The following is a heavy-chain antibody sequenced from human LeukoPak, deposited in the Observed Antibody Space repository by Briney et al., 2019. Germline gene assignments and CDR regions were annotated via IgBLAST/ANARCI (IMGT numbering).Heavy chain of an antibody. CDR1: GFTFSSYA. Sequence: GGSLRLSCAASGFTFSSYAMSWVRQAPGKGLEWVSVIYSGGSTYYADSVKGRFTISRDNSKNTLYLQMNSLRAEDTAVYYCATGIAAAAWGQGTLVTVSS. CDR3: ATGIAAAA. D-gene: IGHD6-13*01. CDR2: IYSGGST. V-gene: IGHV3-53*01. J-gene: IGHJ5*02.